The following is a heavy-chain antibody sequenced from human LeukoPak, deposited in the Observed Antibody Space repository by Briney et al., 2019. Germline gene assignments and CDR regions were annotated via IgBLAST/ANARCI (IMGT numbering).Heavy chain of an antibody. CDR2: ISYSGST. CDR1: GGSISSYY. D-gene: IGHD3-22*01. J-gene: IGHJ5*02. Sequence: SETLSLTCTVSGGSISSYYWSWIRQPAGKGLEWIAYISYSGSTTYNPSLKSRVTISLDTSKNQFSLNLNSLTAADTAVYYCARGIGNSRGTRFDPWGQGTLVTVSS. V-gene: IGHV4-59*01. CDR3: ARGIGNSRGTRFDP.